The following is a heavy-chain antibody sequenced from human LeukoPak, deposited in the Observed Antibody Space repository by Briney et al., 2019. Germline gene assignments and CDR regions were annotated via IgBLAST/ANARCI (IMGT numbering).Heavy chain of an antibody. CDR3: ARGRSSSWSHNWFDP. J-gene: IGHJ5*02. CDR2: ISSNGGST. Sequence: PGGSLRLSCAASGFTFSSYAMHWVRQAPGKGLEYVSAISSNGGSTYYANSVKGRFTISRDNSKNTLYLQMGSLRAEDMAVYYCARGRSSSWSHNWFDPWGQGTLVTVSS. V-gene: IGHV3-64*01. D-gene: IGHD6-13*01. CDR1: GFTFSSYA.